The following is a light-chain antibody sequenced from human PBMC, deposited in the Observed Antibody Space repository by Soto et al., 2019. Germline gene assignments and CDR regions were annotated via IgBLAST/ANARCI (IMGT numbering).Light chain of an antibody. V-gene: IGKV1-5*01. CDR1: QSVSGW. CDR3: QQYETFSGT. CDR2: DAS. J-gene: IGKJ1*01. Sequence: DIQMTQSPSTLSASVGDTVTVTCRASQSVSGWLAWYQHKPGEAPKLLIYDASALPRGVPSRFSGSGSGTRLSFSIANLQPDSFANYDCQQYETFSGTFGPGTKVEI.